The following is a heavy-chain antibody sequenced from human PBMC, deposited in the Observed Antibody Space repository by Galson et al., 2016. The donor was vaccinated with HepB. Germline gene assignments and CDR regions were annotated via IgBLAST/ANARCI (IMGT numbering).Heavy chain of an antibody. V-gene: IGHV3-23*01. CDR1: GFTFSSNW. J-gene: IGHJ4*02. D-gene: IGHD2-21*02. CDR3: AKDPIQCGGDCTRASYYFDY. Sequence: SLRLSCAASGFTFSSNWMHWVRQAPGKGLEWVSAISGSGGSTYYADSVKGRFTISRDNSKNTLYLQMNSLRAEDTAVYYCAKDPIQCGGDCTRASYYFDYWGQGLLVTVSS. CDR2: ISGSGGST.